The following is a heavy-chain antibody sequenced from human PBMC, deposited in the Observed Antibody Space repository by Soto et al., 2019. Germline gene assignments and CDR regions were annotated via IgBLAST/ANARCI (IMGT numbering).Heavy chain of an antibody. V-gene: IGHV4-39*01. Sequence: SETLSLTCTVSGGSISSSSYYWGWIRQPPGKGLEWIGSIYYSGSTYYNPSLKSRVTISVDTSKNQFSLKLSSVTAADTAVYYCARLDSPFGADFYYWGQGTLVTVSS. CDR3: ARLDSPFGADFYY. J-gene: IGHJ4*02. CDR1: GGSISSSSYY. CDR2: IYYSGST. D-gene: IGHD3-10*01.